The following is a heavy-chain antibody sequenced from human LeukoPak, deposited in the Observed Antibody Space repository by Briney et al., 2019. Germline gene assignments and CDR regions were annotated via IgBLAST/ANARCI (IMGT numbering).Heavy chain of an antibody. CDR2: IRGGGGST. CDR1: GFTFTSYS. D-gene: IGHD1-26*01. J-gene: IGHJ4*02. CDR3: AKGGKWDVTPFDY. V-gene: IGHV3-23*01. Sequence: GGSLRLSCAASGFTFTSYSMNWVRQAPGKGLEWVSTIRGGGGSTYYADSVKGRFTISRDNSKNTLYLQVNSLRAEDTAVYYCAKGGKWDVTPFDYWGQGTLVTVSS.